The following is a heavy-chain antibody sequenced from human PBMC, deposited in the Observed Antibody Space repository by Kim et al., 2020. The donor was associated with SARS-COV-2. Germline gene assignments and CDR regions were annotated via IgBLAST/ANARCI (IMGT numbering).Heavy chain of an antibody. CDR1: GFSVSSNH. CDR3: ASGAVAAPLEY. V-gene: IGHV3-53*01. CDR2: IYSGGST. Sequence: GGSLRLSCAASGFSVSSNHMNWVRQTPGKGLEWVAAIYSGGSTYYADSVKGRFTISRDTSKNTLDLQMKSLRVDDTGVYYCASGAVAAPLEYWGQGVLVTVSA. J-gene: IGHJ4*02. D-gene: IGHD6-19*01.